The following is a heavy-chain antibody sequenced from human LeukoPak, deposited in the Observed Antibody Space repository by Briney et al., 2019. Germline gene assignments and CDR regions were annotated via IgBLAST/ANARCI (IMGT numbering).Heavy chain of an antibody. CDR2: IYSADSA. J-gene: IGHJ4*02. D-gene: IGHD5-12*01. CDR3: AKDPQYSGYLDY. V-gene: IGHV3-53*01. CDR1: GFTVSRNY. Sequence: GGSLRLSCAAPGFTVSRNYMSWVRQAPGKGLEWVSVIYSADSAYYADSVRGRFTISRDNSKNTLYLQMNSLRAEDTAVYYCAKDPQYSGYLDYWGQGNLVTASS.